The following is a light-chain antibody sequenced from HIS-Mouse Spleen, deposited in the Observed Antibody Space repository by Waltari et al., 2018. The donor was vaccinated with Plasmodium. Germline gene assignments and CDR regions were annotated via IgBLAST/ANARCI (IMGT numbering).Light chain of an antibody. V-gene: IGKV3-15*01. CDR1: QSVSSN. CDR3: QQYNNWPRGT. Sequence: EIVMTQSPATLSVSPGERATLSCRASQSVSSNLAWYQQKPGRPARLLLYGASTRATGIPARFSGSGSGTAFTLTISSMQSEDFAVYYCQQYNNWPRGTFGQGTKVEIK. CDR2: GAS. J-gene: IGKJ1*01.